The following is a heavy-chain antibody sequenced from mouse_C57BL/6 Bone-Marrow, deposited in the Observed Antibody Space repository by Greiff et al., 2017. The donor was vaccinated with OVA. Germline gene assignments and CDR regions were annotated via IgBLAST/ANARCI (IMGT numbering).Heavy chain of an antibody. CDR2: INPSTGGT. Sequence: VQLQQSGPELVKPGASVKISCKASGYSFTGYYMNWVKQSPEQSLEWIGEINPSTGGTTYNQKFKAKATLTVDKSSSTAYMQLKSLTSEDSAVYYCARFDGYCDFDDWGKGTTLTVSS. CDR3: ARFDGYCDFDD. D-gene: IGHD2-3*01. CDR1: GYSFTGYY. J-gene: IGHJ2*01. V-gene: IGHV1-42*01.